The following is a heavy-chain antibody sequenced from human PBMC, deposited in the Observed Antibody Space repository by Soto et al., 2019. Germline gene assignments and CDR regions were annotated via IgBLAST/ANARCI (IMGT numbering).Heavy chain of an antibody. CDR1: GFTFSDYF. D-gene: IGHD6-6*01. CDR2: ISGSSDNI. Sequence: PGESLKLSCAASGFTFSDYFMSWIRQAPGKGLEWVSFISGSSDNIKYADSVKGRFTISRDNSKNTLYLQMNSLRAEDTAVYYCAALARPDGWGQGTLVTVSS. CDR3: AALARPDG. J-gene: IGHJ4*02. V-gene: IGHV3-11*03.